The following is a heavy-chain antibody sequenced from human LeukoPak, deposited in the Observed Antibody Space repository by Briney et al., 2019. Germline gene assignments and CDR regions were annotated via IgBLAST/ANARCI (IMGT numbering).Heavy chain of an antibody. CDR2: IYYSGST. J-gene: IGHJ1*01. V-gene: IGHV4-31*02. CDR1: GGSISSGGYY. D-gene: IGHD1-26*01. CDR3: ASSDSALSGYFQH. Sequence: SQTLSLTCTVSGGSISSGGYYWSWIRQHPGKGLEWIGYIYYSGSTYYNPSLKSRVTISVDTSKNQFSLKLSSVTAADMAVYYCASSDSALSGYFQHWGQGTLVTVSS.